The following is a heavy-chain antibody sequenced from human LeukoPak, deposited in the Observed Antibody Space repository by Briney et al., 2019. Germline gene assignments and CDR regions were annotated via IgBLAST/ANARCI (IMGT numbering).Heavy chain of an antibody. CDR3: ARITSGYDFDY. Sequence: LSETLSLTCAVYGGSFSGYYWSWIRQPPGKGLEWIGEINHSGSTNYNPSLKSRVTISVDTSKNQFSLKLSSVTAADTAVYYCARITSGYDFDYWGQGTLVTVSS. CDR1: GGSFSGYY. D-gene: IGHD5-12*01. CDR2: INHSGST. V-gene: IGHV4-34*01. J-gene: IGHJ4*02.